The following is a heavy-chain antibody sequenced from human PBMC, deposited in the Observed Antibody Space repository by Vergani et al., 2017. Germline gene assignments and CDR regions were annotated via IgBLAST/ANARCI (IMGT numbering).Heavy chain of an antibody. D-gene: IGHD3-10*01. CDR1: GFDFSSYI. Sequence: EVQLVESGGGWVQPGGSLRLSCVVSGFDFSSYIMNWVRQAPGKGLEWVSFVSTGTKSQSYAESVKGRFTISRDSAKNSLYLQMDSLRAEDTAIYYCAXQYFVSGNYLFDYWGQGTLVTVSS. CDR2: VSTGTKSQ. V-gene: IGHV3-48*01. CDR3: AXQYFVSGNYLFDY. J-gene: IGHJ4*02.